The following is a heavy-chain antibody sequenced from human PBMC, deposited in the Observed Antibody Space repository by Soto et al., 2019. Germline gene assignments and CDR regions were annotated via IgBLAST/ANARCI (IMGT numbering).Heavy chain of an antibody. CDR2: IRSKANSYAT. CDR3: TRFPRGTPVTNLDY. Sequence: LRLSCATSGFTFSGSAMHWVRQASGKGLEWVGRIRSKANSYATAYAASVNGRFTISRDDSKNTTYLQMNSLKTEDTAVYYCTRFPRGTPVTNLDYWGQGTLVTVYS. V-gene: IGHV3-73*01. J-gene: IGHJ4*02. CDR1: GFTFSGSA. D-gene: IGHD4-17*01.